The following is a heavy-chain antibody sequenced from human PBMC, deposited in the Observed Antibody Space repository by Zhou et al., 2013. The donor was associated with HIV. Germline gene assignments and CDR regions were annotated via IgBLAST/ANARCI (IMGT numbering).Heavy chain of an antibody. J-gene: IGHJ4*02. Sequence: QVQLVQSGAEVKKPGSSVRVSCKVSGGNFSTSAISWVRQAPGQGLEWMGGIIPMSTTTTYSQRVQGRVTITSDKSANTAYMELRDLRSEDTAVYYCARGPYDGTYYFDYWGQGTLVTVSS. D-gene: IGHD3-22*01. V-gene: IGHV1-69*14. CDR1: GGNFSTSA. CDR2: IIPMSTTT. CDR3: ARGPYDGTYYFDY.